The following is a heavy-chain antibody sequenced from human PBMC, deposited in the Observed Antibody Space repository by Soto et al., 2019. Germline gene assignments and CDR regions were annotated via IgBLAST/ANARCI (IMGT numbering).Heavy chain of an antibody. CDR2: IWYDGSNK. CDR1: GFTFSSYG. D-gene: IGHD7-27*01. J-gene: IGHJ4*02. CDR3: ARETQLTGGLDY. V-gene: IGHV3-33*01. Sequence: QVQLVESGGGVVQPGRSLRLSCAASGFTFSSYGMHWVRQAPGKGLEWVAVIWYDGSNKYYADSVKGRFTISRDNAKNSLYLQMNSLRAEDTAVYYCARETQLTGGLDYWGQGTLVTVSS.